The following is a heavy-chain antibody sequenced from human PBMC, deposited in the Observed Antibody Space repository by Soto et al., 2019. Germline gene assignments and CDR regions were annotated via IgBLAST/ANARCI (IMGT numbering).Heavy chain of an antibody. Sequence: SETLSLTCTVSGGSISSGDYYWSWIRQPPGKGLEWIGHIYYSGSTYYNPSLKSRVTISVDTSKNQFSLKLSSVTAADTAVYYCARVPPRPETLYFDYWGQGTLVTVSS. CDR1: GGSISSGDYY. J-gene: IGHJ4*02. CDR2: IYYSGST. V-gene: IGHV4-30-4*01. CDR3: ARVPPRPETLYFDY.